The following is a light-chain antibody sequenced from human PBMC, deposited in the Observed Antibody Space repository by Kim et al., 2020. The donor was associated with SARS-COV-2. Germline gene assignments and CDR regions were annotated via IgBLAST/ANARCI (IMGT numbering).Light chain of an antibody. Sequence: SASVRDRVTITCRASQSISTYLNWYQQKPGKAPKLLIFATSNLQSGVPSSFTASGSGTDFTLTISSLQPEDFATYYCQQSYTTPYTFGQGTKLEIK. CDR3: QQSYTTPYT. V-gene: IGKV1-39*01. J-gene: IGKJ2*01. CDR2: ATS. CDR1: QSISTY.